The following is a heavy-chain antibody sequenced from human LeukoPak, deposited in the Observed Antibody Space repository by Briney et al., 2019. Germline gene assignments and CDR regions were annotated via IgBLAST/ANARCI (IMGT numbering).Heavy chain of an antibody. CDR3: AKDQRTMTRRMDV. J-gene: IGHJ6*02. Sequence: GGSLRLSCAASGFTYRSYGMHWVRQAPGKGLEWVAVITYDGSNKYYADSVKGRFTISRDNSRNTLYLQMNSLRVEDRAVYFCAKDQRTMTRRMDVWGQGTAVTVSS. CDR2: ITYDGSNK. D-gene: IGHD2-2*01. V-gene: IGHV3-30*18. CDR1: GFTYRSYG.